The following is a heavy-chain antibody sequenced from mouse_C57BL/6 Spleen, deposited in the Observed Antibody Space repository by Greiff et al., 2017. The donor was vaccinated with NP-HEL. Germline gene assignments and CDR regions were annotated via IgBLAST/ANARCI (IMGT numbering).Heavy chain of an antibody. D-gene: IGHD2-1*01. CDR1: GYTFTDYY. CDR2: INPKNGGT. CDR3: AIHDYGKRKAYAMDY. J-gene: IGHJ4*01. V-gene: IGHV1-26*01. Sequence: EVQLQQSGPELVKPGASVKISCKASGYTFTDYYMNWVKQSHGKSLEWIGDINPKNGGTSYNQKLKGKATLTVDKSSSTAYMELRSLTSEDSAVYYCAIHDYGKRKAYAMDYWGQGTSVTVSS.